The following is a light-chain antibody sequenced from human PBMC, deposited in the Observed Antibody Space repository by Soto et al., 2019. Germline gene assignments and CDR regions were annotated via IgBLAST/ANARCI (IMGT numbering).Light chain of an antibody. CDR2: GDR. Sequence: QSVLTQPPSVSGAPGQRVTISCTGSSSNIGAGHDVHWYQQVPGTAPKLLIYGDRIRPSGVPDRFSGSKSGTSASLAITGLQAADEADYDCQSYDSSLSGSVFGGGTKLTVL. V-gene: IGLV1-40*01. CDR3: QSYDSSLSGSV. J-gene: IGLJ3*02. CDR1: SSNIGAGHD.